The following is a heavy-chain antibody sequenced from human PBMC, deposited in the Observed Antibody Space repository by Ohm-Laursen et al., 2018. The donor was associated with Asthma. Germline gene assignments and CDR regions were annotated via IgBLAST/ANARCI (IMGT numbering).Heavy chain of an antibody. CDR2: VNPNSGST. V-gene: IGHV1-8*01. J-gene: IGHJ4*02. Sequence: GASVKVSCKASGYTFTNYDINWVRQATGQGLEWMGWVNPNSGSTDYAQKFRGRVTMTRSTSTSTAYMELSNLTSNDTAVYYCARLGYGGNSGFDSWGQGTLVTVSS. D-gene: IGHD4-23*01. CDR3: ARLGYGGNSGFDS. CDR1: GYTFTNYD.